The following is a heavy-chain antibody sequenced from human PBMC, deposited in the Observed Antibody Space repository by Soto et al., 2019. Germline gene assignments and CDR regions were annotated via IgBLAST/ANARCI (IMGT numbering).Heavy chain of an antibody. J-gene: IGHJ4*02. D-gene: IGHD6-19*01. CDR3: AKRAEAVAGTVYGY. CDR2: IGGGGGST. Sequence: EVQLLESGGGLVQPGGSLRLSCAASGFTFSSYAMGWVRQAPGKGLEWVSAIGGGGGSTYYADSVKGRFTIYRDNSKNTLYLQMNSLRAEDTAVYYCAKRAEAVAGTVYGYWGQGTLVTVSS. V-gene: IGHV3-23*01. CDR1: GFTFSSYA.